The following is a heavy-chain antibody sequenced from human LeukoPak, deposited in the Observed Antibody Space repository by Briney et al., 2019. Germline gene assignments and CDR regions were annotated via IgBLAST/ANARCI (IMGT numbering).Heavy chain of an antibody. Sequence: ASVKVSCKASGGTFSSYAISWVRQAPGQGLEWMGWVSAYADNTNYVQKIQGRVTMTTDTSTSTAYMELRSLRSDDTAVYYCARDCIGCHGFDYWGQGTLVTVSS. CDR2: VSAYADNT. V-gene: IGHV1-18*01. D-gene: IGHD2-15*01. J-gene: IGHJ4*02. CDR1: GGTFSSYA. CDR3: ARDCIGCHGFDY.